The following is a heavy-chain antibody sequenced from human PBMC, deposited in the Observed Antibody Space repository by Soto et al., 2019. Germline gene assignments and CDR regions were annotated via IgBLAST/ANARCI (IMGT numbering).Heavy chain of an antibody. CDR2: IWYDGSNK. CDR3: ARNFLTASSGGWVFQH. CDR1: GFTFSSYG. D-gene: IGHD2-15*01. V-gene: IGHV3-33*01. J-gene: IGHJ1*01. Sequence: GGSLRLSCAASGFTFSSYGMHWVRQAPGKGLEWVAVIWYDGSNKYYADSVKGRFTISRDNSKNTLYLQMNSLRAEDTAVYYCARNFLTASSGGWVFQHWGQGTLVTVSS.